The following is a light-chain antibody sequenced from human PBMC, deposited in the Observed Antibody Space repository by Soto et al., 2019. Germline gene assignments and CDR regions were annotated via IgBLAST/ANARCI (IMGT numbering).Light chain of an antibody. J-gene: IGKJ2*01. CDR1: QSIISRY. CDR2: GVS. V-gene: IGKV3-20*01. Sequence: LVLPQSPDTLSLSPGERATLSCRASQSIISRYLSWYQWRPGQPPRLLIYGVSNRATGIPDRFSGGGSGTDFTLIIDRLQPDDFATYCCHQSYMPPPAFGQG. CDR3: HQSYMPPPA.